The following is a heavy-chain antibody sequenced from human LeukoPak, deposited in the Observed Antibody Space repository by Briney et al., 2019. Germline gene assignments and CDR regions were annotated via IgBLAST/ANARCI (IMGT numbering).Heavy chain of an antibody. Sequence: PSETLSLTCAVYGGSFSGYYWSWIRQPPGKGLEWIGEINHSGSTNYNPSLKSRVTISVDTSKNQFSLKLSSVTAADTAWYYCARGKDAFDIWGQGTMVTVSS. CDR3: ARGKDAFDI. CDR1: GGSFSGYY. J-gene: IGHJ3*02. CDR2: INHSGST. V-gene: IGHV4-34*01.